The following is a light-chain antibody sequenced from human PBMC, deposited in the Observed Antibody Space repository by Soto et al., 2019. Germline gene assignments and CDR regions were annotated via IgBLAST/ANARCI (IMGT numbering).Light chain of an antibody. J-gene: IGLJ1*01. CDR2: SNN. Sequence: VLTQPPSASGTPGQRVTISCSGSSSNIGSNTVNWYQQLPGTAPKLLIYSNNQRPSGVPGRFSGSKSGTSASLAISGLQSEDEADYYCAAWDDSLNGYVFGTGTKVTVL. CDR1: SSNIGSNT. V-gene: IGLV1-44*01. CDR3: AAWDDSLNGYV.